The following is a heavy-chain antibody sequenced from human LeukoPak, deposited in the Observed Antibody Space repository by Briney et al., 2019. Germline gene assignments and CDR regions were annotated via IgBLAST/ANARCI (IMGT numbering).Heavy chain of an antibody. J-gene: IGHJ4*02. Sequence: SETLSLTCTVSGGSISSSPYYWGWIRQPPGKGLEWIGSIYYSGTTHYSPSLESRVTISVDTSKNQFSLKLTSVTAADTAVYYCARSPTYYYADYWGQGTLVTVSS. CDR2: IYYSGTT. D-gene: IGHD3-10*01. V-gene: IGHV4-39*07. CDR1: GGSISSSPYY. CDR3: ARSPTYYYADY.